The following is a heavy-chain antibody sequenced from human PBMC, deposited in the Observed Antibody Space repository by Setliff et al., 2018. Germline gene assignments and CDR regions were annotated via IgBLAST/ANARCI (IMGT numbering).Heavy chain of an antibody. CDR1: GFSLRSRGMA. J-gene: IGHJ4*02. Sequence: PSQTLTLTCSFSGFSLRSRGMAVGWIRQPPGKALEWLALIYWDGVERYSPALKNRVTITQDTSKNQVVLTMTNMDPVDTATYYCAHRGGYGAGSLFYFDVWGQGTLVTVSS. CDR3: AHRGGYGAGSLFYFDV. D-gene: IGHD3-10*01. CDR2: IYWDGVE. V-gene: IGHV2-5*02.